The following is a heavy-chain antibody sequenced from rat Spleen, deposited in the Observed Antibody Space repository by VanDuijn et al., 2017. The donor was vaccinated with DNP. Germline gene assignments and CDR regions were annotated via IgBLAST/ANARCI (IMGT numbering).Heavy chain of an antibody. CDR3: TTTQYYDGWFPFDY. D-gene: IGHD1-12*02. Sequence: EVHLVESGGGLVQPGRSLKLSCAASGFTFSKDYMAWVRQAPTQGLELVAYISTGGGTTYYRDSVKGRFTVSRDTAKNTLYLQMDSLRSEDTATYYCTTTQYYDGWFPFDYWGQGVMVTVSS. J-gene: IGHJ2*01. CDR1: GFTFSKDY. V-gene: IGHV5-27*01. CDR2: ISTGGGTT.